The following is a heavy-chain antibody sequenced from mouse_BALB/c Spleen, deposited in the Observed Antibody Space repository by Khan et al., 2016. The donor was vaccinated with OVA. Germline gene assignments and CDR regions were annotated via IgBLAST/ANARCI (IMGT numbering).Heavy chain of an antibody. V-gene: IGHV3-2*02. CDR3: ARIYGGDFDY. D-gene: IGHD1-1*01. CDR2: ISYSGNT. Sequence: QLEESGPGLVKPSQSLSLTCTVTGYSITSDYVWNWIRQFPGNKLEWMGYISYSGNTKYNPSLKSRISITRDTSKNQFFLQLNSVTAEDTATYYCARIYGGDFDYWGQGTTLTVSS. CDR1: GYSITSDYV. J-gene: IGHJ2*01.